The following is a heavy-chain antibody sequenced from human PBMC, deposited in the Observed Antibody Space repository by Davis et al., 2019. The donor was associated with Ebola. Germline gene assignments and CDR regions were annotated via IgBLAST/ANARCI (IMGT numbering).Heavy chain of an antibody. V-gene: IGHV3-30-3*01. CDR1: GFTFSSYA. J-gene: IGHJ6*02. Sequence: GGSLRLSCAASGFTFSSYAMHWVRQAPGKGLEWVAVISYDGSNKYYADSVKGRFTISRDNAKNSLYLQMNSLRAEDTAVYYCARVLSDILGYGMDVWGQGTTVTVSS. CDR3: ARVLSDILGYGMDV. D-gene: IGHD3-9*01. CDR2: ISYDGSNK.